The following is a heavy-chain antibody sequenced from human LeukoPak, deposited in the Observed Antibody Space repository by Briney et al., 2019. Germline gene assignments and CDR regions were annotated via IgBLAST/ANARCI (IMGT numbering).Heavy chain of an antibody. Sequence: GGSLRLSCAASGFSFGSSWMHWVCQVPEKGLEWVADIKCDGSEKYYVDSVKGRLTISRDNAKSSLYLQVNSLRTEDMTVYYCVRGEAITMIVVVITINYWGQGTLVTVSS. J-gene: IGHJ4*02. CDR3: VRGEAITMIVVVITINY. CDR2: IKCDGSEK. V-gene: IGHV3-52*01. D-gene: IGHD3-22*01. CDR1: GFSFGSSW.